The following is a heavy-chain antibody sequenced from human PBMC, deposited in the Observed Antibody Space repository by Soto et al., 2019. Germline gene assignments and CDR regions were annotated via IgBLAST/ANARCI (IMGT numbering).Heavy chain of an antibody. J-gene: IGHJ3*02. CDR3: ARDRGYGGNLDAFDI. CDR1: GFNFSSYA. V-gene: IGHV3-30-3*01. CDR2: ISYNGNNK. D-gene: IGHD2-15*01. Sequence: GSLRLSCAASGFNFSSYAMQWVRQAQGKGLEWVAVISYNGNNKNYADSVKGRFTISRDNSKNTLYLQVSSLRAEDTAVYYCARDRGYGGNLDAFDIWGQGTMVTVSS.